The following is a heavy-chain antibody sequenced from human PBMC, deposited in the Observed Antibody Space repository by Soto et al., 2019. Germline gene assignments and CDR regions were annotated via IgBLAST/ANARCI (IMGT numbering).Heavy chain of an antibody. Sequence: GESLKISCKGSGYSFTSYWIAWVRQMPGKGLECMGIIYPGDSDTRYSPSFQGQVTISVDKSINTAYLQWSSLRASDTAIYYCARRGKWELLGMDVWGQGTTVTVSS. CDR1: GYSFTSYW. J-gene: IGHJ6*02. CDR3: ARRGKWELLGMDV. V-gene: IGHV5-51*01. D-gene: IGHD1-26*01. CDR2: IYPGDSDT.